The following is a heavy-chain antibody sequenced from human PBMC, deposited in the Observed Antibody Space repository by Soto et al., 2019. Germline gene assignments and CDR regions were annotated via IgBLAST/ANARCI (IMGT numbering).Heavy chain of an antibody. CDR2: IYSDGST. V-gene: IGHV3-53*01. CDR3: ARDLSVGFCSGGSCYGY. D-gene: IGHD2-15*01. Sequence: EVQLVESGGGLIQPGGSLRLSCAASGFTVSSNYMSWVRQAPGKGLEWVSVIYSDGSTYYADSVKGRFTISRDNSKNTLYLQMNSLRAEDTAVYYCARDLSVGFCSGGSCYGYWGRGTLVTVSS. CDR1: GFTVSSNY. J-gene: IGHJ4*02.